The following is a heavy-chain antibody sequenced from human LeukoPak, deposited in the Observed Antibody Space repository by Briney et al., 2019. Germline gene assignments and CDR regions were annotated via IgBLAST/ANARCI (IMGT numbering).Heavy chain of an antibody. V-gene: IGHV4-59*01. Sequence: SETLSLTCTVSGGSISSYYWSWIRQPPGKGLEWIGYIYYSGSTNYNPSLKSRVTISVDTSKNQFSLKLSSVTAADTAVYYCAKLVWGSLPDWGQGTLVTVSS. D-gene: IGHD3-16*01. CDR3: AKLVWGSLPD. CDR1: GGSISSYY. CDR2: IYYSGST. J-gene: IGHJ4*02.